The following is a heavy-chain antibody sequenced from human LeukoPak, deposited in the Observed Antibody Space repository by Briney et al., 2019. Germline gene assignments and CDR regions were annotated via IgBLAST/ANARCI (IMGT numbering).Heavy chain of an antibody. D-gene: IGHD3-10*01. CDR3: AKDSVLLWFGELLGYFDY. CDR2: ISYGGSNK. V-gene: IGHV3-30*18. Sequence: PGGSLRLSCAASGFTFSSYGMHWVRQAPGKGLEWVAVISYGGSNKYYADSVKGRFTISRDNSKNTLYLQMNSLRAEDTAVYYCAKDSVLLWFGELLGYFDYWGQGTLVTVSS. CDR1: GFTFSSYG. J-gene: IGHJ4*02.